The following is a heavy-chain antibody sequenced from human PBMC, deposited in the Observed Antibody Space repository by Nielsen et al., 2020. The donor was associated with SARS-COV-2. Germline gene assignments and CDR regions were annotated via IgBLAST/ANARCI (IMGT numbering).Heavy chain of an antibody. CDR2: ISSSSSYT. Sequence: GESLKISCAASGFTFSDYYMSWIRQAPGKGLEWVSYISSSSSYTNYADSVKGRFTISRDNAKNSLYLQMNSLRAEDTAVYYCARGLYGDYDYWGQGILVTVSS. CDR3: ARGLYGDYDY. V-gene: IGHV3-11*05. J-gene: IGHJ4*02. D-gene: IGHD4-17*01. CDR1: GFTFSDYY.